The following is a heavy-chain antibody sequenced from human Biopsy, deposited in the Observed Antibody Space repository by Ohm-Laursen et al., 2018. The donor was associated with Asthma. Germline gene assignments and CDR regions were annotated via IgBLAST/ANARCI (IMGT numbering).Heavy chain of an antibody. CDR2: IYYSGST. CDR3: ARGISRVTGLFDHFDS. D-gene: IGHD2-21*02. CDR1: GVSISSAY. Sequence: GTLSLTCTVSGVSISSAYWSWIRQPPGKGLEWIGHIYYSGSTNYQPSLKSRVTISVDTSKNQFSLKLRSVTAADAAVYYCARGISRVTGLFDHFDSWGQGTLVTVSS. J-gene: IGHJ4*02. V-gene: IGHV4-59*01.